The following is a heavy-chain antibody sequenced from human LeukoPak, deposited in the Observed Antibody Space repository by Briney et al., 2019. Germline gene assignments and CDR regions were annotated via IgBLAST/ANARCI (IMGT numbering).Heavy chain of an antibody. V-gene: IGHV1-46*01. Sequence: ASVKVSCKASGYTFTNYYMHWVRQAPGQGPEWMGIINPSGGSTSNAQKFQGRVTMTRDTSTSTVYMELSSLRSEDTAVYYCARVVPGTTWVGTYFDNWGQGTLVTVSS. CDR3: ARVVPGTTWVGTYFDN. J-gene: IGHJ4*02. D-gene: IGHD2-21*02. CDR2: INPSGGST. CDR1: GYTFTNYY.